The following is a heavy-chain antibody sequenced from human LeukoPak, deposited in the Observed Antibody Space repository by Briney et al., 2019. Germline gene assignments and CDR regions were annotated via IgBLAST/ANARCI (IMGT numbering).Heavy chain of an antibody. Sequence: SETLSLTCTVSGYSISSGYYWGWIRPPPGKGLEWIGSIYHSGSTYYNPSLKSRVTISVDTSKNQFSLKLSSVTAADTAVYYCARKEAFDIWGQGTMVTVSS. J-gene: IGHJ3*02. CDR3: ARKEAFDI. CDR2: IYHSGST. CDR1: GYSISSGYY. V-gene: IGHV4-38-2*02.